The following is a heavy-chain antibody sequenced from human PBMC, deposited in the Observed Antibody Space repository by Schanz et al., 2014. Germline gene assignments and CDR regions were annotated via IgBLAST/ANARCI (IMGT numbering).Heavy chain of an antibody. CDR3: TKEDATALWYFEH. D-gene: IGHD6-13*01. CDR1: GFSVSNTY. V-gene: IGHV3-53*03. CDR2: INSAGTT. Sequence: EVQLAESGGGLIQPGGSLRLSCVVSGFSVSNTYMHWVRQPPGKGLEWVSVINSAGTTYYADSVKGRFTFSRDSSKNLVVLQMNSLRVDDTAVYYCTKEDATALWYFEHWGQGTLVTVSS. J-gene: IGHJ4*02.